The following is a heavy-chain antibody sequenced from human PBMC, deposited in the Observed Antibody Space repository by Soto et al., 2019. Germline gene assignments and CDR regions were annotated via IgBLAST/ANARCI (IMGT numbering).Heavy chain of an antibody. V-gene: IGHV1-46*01. D-gene: IGHD3-3*01. Sequence: ASVKVSCKXSGYTFTSYYMHWVRQAPGQGLEWMGIINPSGGSTSYAQKFQGRVTMTRDTSTSTVYMELSSLRSEDTAVYYCARVLNQKYYDFWSGYYTGSAPGYYYGMDVWGQGTTVTVSS. CDR1: GYTFTSYY. CDR3: ARVLNQKYYDFWSGYYTGSAPGYYYGMDV. J-gene: IGHJ6*02. CDR2: INPSGGST.